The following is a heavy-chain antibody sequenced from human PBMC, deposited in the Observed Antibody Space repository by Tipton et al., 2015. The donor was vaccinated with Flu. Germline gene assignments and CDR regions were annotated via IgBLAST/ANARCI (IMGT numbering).Heavy chain of an antibody. Sequence: SLRLSCAASGFTFSNYWMHWVRQTPGEGLEWVANIKQDGSEKHYVDSVKGRFTIPRDNAKNSLYLQMNSLRVEDTAVYYCARAIAAPGSHWGQGTLVTVSS. D-gene: IGHD6-13*01. J-gene: IGHJ4*02. CDR1: GFTFSNYW. CDR3: ARAIAAPGSH. CDR2: IKQDGSEK. V-gene: IGHV3-7*01.